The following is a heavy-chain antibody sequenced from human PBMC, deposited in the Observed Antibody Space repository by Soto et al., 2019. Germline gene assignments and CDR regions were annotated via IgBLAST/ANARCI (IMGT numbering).Heavy chain of an antibody. CDR3: ARQNHPPYSSSWYYYYGMDV. CDR2: IDPSDSYT. D-gene: IGHD6-13*01. Sequence: PGESLKISCKGSGYSFTSYWISWVRQMPGKGLEWMGRIDPSDSYTNYSPSFQGHVTISADKSISTAYLQWSSLKASDTAMYYCARQNHPPYSSSWYYYYGMDVWGQGTTVTVSS. CDR1: GYSFTSYW. V-gene: IGHV5-10-1*01. J-gene: IGHJ6*02.